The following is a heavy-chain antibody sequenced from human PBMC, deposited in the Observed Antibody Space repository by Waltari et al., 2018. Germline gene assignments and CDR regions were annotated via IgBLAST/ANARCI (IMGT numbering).Heavy chain of an antibody. Sequence: QLQLQESGPGLVKPSETLSLTCTVSGGSISSSSYYWGWIRQPPGKGLAWSGSIYYSGSTYYNPSLKSRVTISVDTSKNQFSLKLGSVTAADTAVYYCASSIAALPYNWFDPWGQGTLVTVSS. CDR1: GGSISSSSYY. D-gene: IGHD6-6*01. J-gene: IGHJ5*02. CDR2: IYYSGST. CDR3: ASSIAALPYNWFDP. V-gene: IGHV4-39*01.